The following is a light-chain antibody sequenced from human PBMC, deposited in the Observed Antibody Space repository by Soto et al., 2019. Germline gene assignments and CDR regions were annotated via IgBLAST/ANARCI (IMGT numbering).Light chain of an antibody. J-gene: IGKJ1*01. CDR3: QQSNNWPWT. Sequence: EVVLTQSPGTLSVSPGERVTLSCRASQSVSSRLVWYQRKPGQAPRLLIYDASTRATGIPARFSGSGSGTEFTLTISSLQSEDFAVYYCQQSNNWPWTFGQGTKVDIK. CDR2: DAS. CDR1: QSVSSR. V-gene: IGKV3-15*01.